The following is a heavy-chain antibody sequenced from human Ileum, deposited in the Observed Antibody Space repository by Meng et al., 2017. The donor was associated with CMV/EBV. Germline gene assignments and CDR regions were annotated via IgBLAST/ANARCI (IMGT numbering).Heavy chain of an antibody. V-gene: IGHV3-23*01. CDR1: GFPFNIYA. D-gene: IGHD2-15*01. CDR3: ARRGGSRGSGAWFDP. J-gene: IGHJ5*02. CDR2: IGGLDYNM. Sequence: GGSLRLSCAASGFPFNIYAMSWVRQSPERGLEWVSSIGGLDYNMLYADSVKGRFSISRDNSKNTLYLQMNNLRVEDTALYYCARRGGSRGSGAWFDPWGQGTLVTVSS.